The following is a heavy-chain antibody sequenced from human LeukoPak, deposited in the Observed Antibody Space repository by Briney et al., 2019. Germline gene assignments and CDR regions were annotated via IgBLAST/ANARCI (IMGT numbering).Heavy chain of an antibody. J-gene: IGHJ4*02. CDR3: ARDSGWWRFDF. CDR2: KKQDRSEK. Sequence: PGGSLRLSCVASGFTFSSYWMSWVRRAPGKGLEWVGNKKQDRSEKYYVDSVKGRLTISRDNARNSMDLQMNSLRAEDTAVYYCARDSGWWRFDFWGQGTLVTVSS. V-gene: IGHV3-7*03. D-gene: IGHD6-13*01. CDR1: GFTFSSYW.